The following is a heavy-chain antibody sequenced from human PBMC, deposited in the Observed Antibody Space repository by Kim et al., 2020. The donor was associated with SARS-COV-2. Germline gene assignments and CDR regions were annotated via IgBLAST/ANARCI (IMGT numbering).Heavy chain of an antibody. D-gene: IGHD5-12*01. CDR3: AKDPDDSGYDRFDFDY. Sequence: SVKGRFTISRDNSKNTLYLQMNSLRAEDTAVYYCAKDPDDSGYDRFDFDYWGQGTLVTVSS. V-gene: IGHV3-30*02. J-gene: IGHJ4*02.